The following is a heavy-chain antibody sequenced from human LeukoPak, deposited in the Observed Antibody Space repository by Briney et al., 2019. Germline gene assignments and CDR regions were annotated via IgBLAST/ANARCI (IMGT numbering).Heavy chain of an antibody. V-gene: IGHV4-34*01. CDR2: INHSGST. CDR3: ARVNSYAYYYYYMDV. CDR1: GGSFSGYY. D-gene: IGHD5-18*01. J-gene: IGHJ6*03. Sequence: PSETLSLTCAVYGGSFSGYYWSWIRQPPGKGLEWIGEINHSGSTNYNPSLKSRVTISVDTSKNQFSLKLSSVTAADTAVYYCARVNSYAYYYYYMDVWGKGTTVTISS.